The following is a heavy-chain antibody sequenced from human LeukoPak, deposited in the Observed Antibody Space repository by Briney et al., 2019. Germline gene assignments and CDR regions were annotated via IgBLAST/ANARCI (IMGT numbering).Heavy chain of an antibody. CDR1: GFIFSNYW. CDR2: VKANSDGGII. D-gene: IGHD6-13*01. CDR3: TTRSSI. J-gene: IGHJ4*02. Sequence: GESLRLSCAASGFIFSNYWMSWVRQAPGKGLDWVGRVKANSDGGIIDYATPVKGRFPISRDDSKNTLYLQMNDLKTEDTGIYYYTTRSSIRGQGTLVTVSS. V-gene: IGHV3-15*01.